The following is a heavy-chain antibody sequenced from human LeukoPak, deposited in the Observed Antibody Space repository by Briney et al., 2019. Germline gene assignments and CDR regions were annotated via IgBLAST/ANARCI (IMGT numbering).Heavy chain of an antibody. D-gene: IGHD3-10*01. CDR1: GGSISSSSYY. Sequence: SETLSLTCTVSGGSISSSSYYWGWIRQPPGKGLEWIGSIYYSGSTYYNPSLKSRVTISVDTSKNQFSLKLSSVTAADTAVYYCARGRYYYGSGSVFFDFWGQGTLVTVSS. CDR3: ARGRYYYGSGSVFFDF. J-gene: IGHJ4*02. V-gene: IGHV4-39*07. CDR2: IYYSGST.